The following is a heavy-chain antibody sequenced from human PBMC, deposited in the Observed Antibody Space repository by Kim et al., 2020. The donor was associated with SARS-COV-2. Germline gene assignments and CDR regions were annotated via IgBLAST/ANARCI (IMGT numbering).Heavy chain of an antibody. Sequence: STNYTPSFKSRVTIAVDTSKNDFSLKLTSATAADMAVYYCARGSTIIPFEYWGQGALVTVSS. V-gene: IGHV4-61*03. CDR3: ARGSTIIPFEY. CDR2: ST. J-gene: IGHJ4*02. D-gene: IGHD3-10*01.